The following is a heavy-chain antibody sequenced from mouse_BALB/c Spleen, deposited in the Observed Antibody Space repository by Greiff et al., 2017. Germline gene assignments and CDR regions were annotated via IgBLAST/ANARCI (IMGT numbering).Heavy chain of an antibody. V-gene: IGHV5-17*02. D-gene: IGHD2-10*02. CDR2: ISSGSSTI. Sequence: EVMLVESGGGLVRPGGSRKLSCAASGFTFSSFGMHWVRQAPEKGLEWVAYISSGSSTIYYADTVKGRFTISRDNPKNTLFLQMTSLRSEDTAMYYCARWYGNYVGFDYWGQGTTLTVSS. CDR1: GFTFSSFG. CDR3: ARWYGNYVGFDY. J-gene: IGHJ2*01.